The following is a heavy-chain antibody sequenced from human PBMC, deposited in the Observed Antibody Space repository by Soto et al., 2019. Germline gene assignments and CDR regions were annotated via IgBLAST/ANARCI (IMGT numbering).Heavy chain of an antibody. D-gene: IGHD6-19*01. CDR2: IIPIFGTA. J-gene: IGHJ6*02. CDR1: GGTFSSYA. V-gene: IGHV1-69*13. CDR3: ARVLAVAGKNSVLRHYYYGMDG. Sequence: SVKVSCKASGGTFSSYAISRVRQAPGQGLEWMGRIIPIFGTANYAQKFEGRVTITADESTSTAYMELSSLRSEDTAVNYCARVLAVAGKNSVLRHYYYGMDGWCQGTTVTVS.